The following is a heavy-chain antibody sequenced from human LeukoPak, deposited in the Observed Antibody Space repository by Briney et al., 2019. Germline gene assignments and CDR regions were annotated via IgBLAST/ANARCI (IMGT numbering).Heavy chain of an antibody. CDR3: ARGRRILVGDVNAGDFFDF. CDR2: INPNSGGT. J-gene: IGHJ4*02. CDR1: GYTFTGYY. D-gene: IGHD1-26*01. Sequence: ASVKVSCKASGYTFTGYYMHWVRQAPGQGLEWMGWINPNSGGTNYAQKFQGSVTMTRDTSISTAYMGLTRLKSDDTAVYYCARGRRILVGDVNAGDFFDFWGQGTLLTVSS. V-gene: IGHV1-2*02.